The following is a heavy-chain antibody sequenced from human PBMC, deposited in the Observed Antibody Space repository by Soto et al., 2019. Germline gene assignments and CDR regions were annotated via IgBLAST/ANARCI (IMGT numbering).Heavy chain of an antibody. CDR1: GCSFINYA. J-gene: IGHJ4*02. V-gene: IGHV1-3*01. CDR3: ARGESSGWGAVDC. CDR2: INAVNGNT. D-gene: IGHD6-25*01. Sequence: GASVKVSCKASGCSFINYAIFWVRQAPGQRLAWMGWINAVNGNTKYSRNFQGTVTITRDALAITAYMELSSLRSEDTAVYYCARGESSGWGAVDCWGQGALVTVSS.